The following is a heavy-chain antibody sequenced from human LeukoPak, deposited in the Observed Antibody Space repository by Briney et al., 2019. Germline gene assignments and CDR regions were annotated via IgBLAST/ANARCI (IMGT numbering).Heavy chain of an antibody. CDR2: ISYDGSNK. D-gene: IGHD1-26*01. J-gene: IGHJ1*01. CDR3: AKDGTPGPAPADFQH. CDR1: GFTFSSYA. Sequence: GGSLRLSCAASGFTFSSYAMHWVRQAPGKGLEWVAVISYDGSNKYYADSVKGRFTISRDNSKNTLYLQMNSLRAEDTAVYYCAKDGTPGPAPADFQHWGQGTLVTVSS. V-gene: IGHV3-30*04.